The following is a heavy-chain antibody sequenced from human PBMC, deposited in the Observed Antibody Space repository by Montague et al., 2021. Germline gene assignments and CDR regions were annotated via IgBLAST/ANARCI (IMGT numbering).Heavy chain of an antibody. J-gene: IGHJ5*02. CDR1: GFPISSYA. Sequence: SLRPSCAASGFPISSYAMFWVRQAPGKGLKWVSSITSGGSTYYADSVTGRFTISRDNSKNTLHLQMNSLRAEDTAVYYCTKDQDDYGDYVDWVDTWGQGTLVTVSS. CDR2: ITSGGST. CDR3: TKDQDDYGDYVDWVDT. D-gene: IGHD4-17*01. V-gene: IGHV3-23*01.